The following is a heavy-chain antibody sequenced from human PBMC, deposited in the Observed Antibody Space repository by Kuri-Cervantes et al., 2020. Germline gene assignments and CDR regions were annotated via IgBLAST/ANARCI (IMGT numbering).Heavy chain of an antibody. CDR3: ARSVYYYGSESPRLADY. CDR1: GYTFDNYG. CDR2: ISAYNGNT. J-gene: IGHJ4*02. D-gene: IGHD3-10*01. V-gene: IGHV1-18*01. Sequence: ASVKVSCKASGYTFDNYGISWVRQAPGQGLEWMGWISAYNGNTNYAQKLQGRVTMTTDTSTSTAYMELRSLRSDDTAVYYCARSVYYYGSESPRLADYWGQGTLVTVSS.